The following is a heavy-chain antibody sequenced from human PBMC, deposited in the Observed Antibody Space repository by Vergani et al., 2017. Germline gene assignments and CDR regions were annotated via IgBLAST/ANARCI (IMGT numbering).Heavy chain of an antibody. CDR2: IYSGGSST. CDR3: AKSGYCSSTSCYRRNACEI. J-gene: IGHJ3*02. D-gene: IGHD2-2*02. V-gene: IGHV3-23*03. CDR1: GFTFSSYA. Sequence: EVQLLESGGGLVQPGGSLRLSCAASGFTFSSYAMSLVRQAPGKGLEWVSVIYSGGSSTYYADSVKGRFTISRDNSKNTLYLQMNSLRAEDTAVYYCAKSGYCSSTSCYRRNACEIWGQGTMVTVAA.